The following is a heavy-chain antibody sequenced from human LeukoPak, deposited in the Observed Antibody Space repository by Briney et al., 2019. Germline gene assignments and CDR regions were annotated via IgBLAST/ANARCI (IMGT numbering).Heavy chain of an antibody. CDR1: GFTFSSHA. J-gene: IGHJ4*02. Sequence: PGGSLRLSCAASGFTFSSHAMNWVRQAPGKGLEWVSAINGGGGVTYYTDSVRGRFTISRDNSKNTLYLQMNSLRAEDTAVYYCAKAIRLGELSLPFDYWGQGTLVTVSS. CDR2: INGGGGVT. V-gene: IGHV3-23*01. D-gene: IGHD3-16*02. CDR3: AKAIRLGELSLPFDY.